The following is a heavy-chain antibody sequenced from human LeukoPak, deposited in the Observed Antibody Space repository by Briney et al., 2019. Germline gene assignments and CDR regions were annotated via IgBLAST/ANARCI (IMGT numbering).Heavy chain of an antibody. CDR3: ARAGPGDY. V-gene: IGHV3-53*04. J-gene: IGHJ4*02. CDR2: IYSGGST. CDR1: LYIHRIQY. Sequence: GGSLRLSYGTSLYIHRIQYVIGAPHAPGKGLECVSVIYSGGSTNYADSAKGRFTISTHNTKNTTYLQMNSPGAEDTAVYGFARAGPGDYWGQGTLVTVSS. D-gene: IGHD1-14*01.